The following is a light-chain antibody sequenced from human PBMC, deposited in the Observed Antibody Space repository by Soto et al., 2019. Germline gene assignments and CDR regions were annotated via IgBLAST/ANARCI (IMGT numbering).Light chain of an antibody. CDR2: DAS. J-gene: IGKJ1*01. Sequence: EIVLTQSPATLSLSPGERATLSCRASQSVSRYLAWYQQKPGQAPRLLVYDASNRATDIPARFSGSGSGTDFTLTITSLEPADFAVYYCQQRSNWPRTFGQGTKVEIK. V-gene: IGKV3-11*01. CDR3: QQRSNWPRT. CDR1: QSVSRY.